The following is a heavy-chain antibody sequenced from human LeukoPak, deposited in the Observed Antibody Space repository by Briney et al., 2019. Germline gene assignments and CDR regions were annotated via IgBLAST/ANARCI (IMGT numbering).Heavy chain of an antibody. CDR1: GFTFSSYS. D-gene: IGHD2-2*03. CDR3: ATMDLRDY. J-gene: IGHJ4*02. V-gene: IGHV3-21*01. Sequence: RTGGSLRLSCAASGFTFSSYSMTWVRQAPGKGLEWVSSISSSSSYIYYADSVKGRFTISRDNAKNSLYLQMSSLRAEDTAVYYCATMDLRDYWGQGTLVTVSS. CDR2: ISSSSSYI.